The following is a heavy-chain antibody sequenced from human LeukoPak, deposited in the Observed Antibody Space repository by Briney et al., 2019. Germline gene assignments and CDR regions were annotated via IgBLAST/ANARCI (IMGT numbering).Heavy chain of an antibody. J-gene: IGHJ6*02. Sequence: SEALSLTCTGSGGSISSLYWSWIGQPPGKGLEWIGYIYYSGSTNYNPSLKSRVTISVGTSKNQFSLKLSSVTAAATAVYYCARTQGATRGYYYGMDVWGQGTTVTVSS. CDR2: IYYSGST. D-gene: IGHD1-26*01. CDR3: ARTQGATRGYYYGMDV. V-gene: IGHV4-59*01. CDR1: GGSISSLY.